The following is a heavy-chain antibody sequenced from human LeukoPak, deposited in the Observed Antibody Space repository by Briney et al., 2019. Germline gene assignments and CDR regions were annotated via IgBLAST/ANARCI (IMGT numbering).Heavy chain of an antibody. V-gene: IGHV3-23*01. CDR3: AKWVYYDILTGYYVSDF. Sequence: GGSLRLFCAASGFIFRNYAMSWLRQAPGKGLEWVSAITGSGDTTYYANSVEGRFTISRDNSKNTLYVEMNTLRAEDTAVYYCAKWVYYDILTGYYVSDFWVRGTLVTVPS. J-gene: IGHJ2*01. CDR1: GFIFRNYA. D-gene: IGHD3-9*01. CDR2: ITGSGDTT.